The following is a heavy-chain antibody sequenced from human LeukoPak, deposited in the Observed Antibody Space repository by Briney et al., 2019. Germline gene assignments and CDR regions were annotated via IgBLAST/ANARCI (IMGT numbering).Heavy chain of an antibody. J-gene: IGHJ4*02. D-gene: IGHD3-16*02. CDR2: INQDGREQ. Sequence: PGGSLRLSCAASGFSFSSYWMSWVRQAPGKGLEWVANINQDGREQYYVDSVKGRFTISRDNAKNSLFLQMNSQRDEDTAVYYCASNYDYVWGSYRFDYWGQGTLVTVSS. CDR1: GFSFSSYW. CDR3: ASNYDYVWGSYRFDY. V-gene: IGHV3-7*02.